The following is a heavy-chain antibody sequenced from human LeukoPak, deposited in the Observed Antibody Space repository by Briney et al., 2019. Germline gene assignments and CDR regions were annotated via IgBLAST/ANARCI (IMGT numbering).Heavy chain of an antibody. CDR2: INHSGST. CDR1: GGSFSGYY. Sequence: PSETLSLTCAVYGGSFSGYYWSWISQPPGKGLEWIGEINHSGSTNYNPSLKSRVTISVDTSKNQFSLKLSSVTAADTAVYYCARVGHIVAFNWFDPWGQGTLVTVSS. V-gene: IGHV4-34*01. D-gene: IGHD2-21*01. J-gene: IGHJ5*02. CDR3: ARVGHIVAFNWFDP.